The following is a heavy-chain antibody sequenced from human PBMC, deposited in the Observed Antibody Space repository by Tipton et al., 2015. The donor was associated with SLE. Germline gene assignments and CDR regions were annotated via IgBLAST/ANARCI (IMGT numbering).Heavy chain of an antibody. Sequence: LRLSCTVSGGSISSSSYYWGWIRQPPGKGLEWIGSIYYSGSTYYNPSLKSRVTISVDTSKNQFSLKLSSVTAADTAVYYCARQGDEHIVVVIAKSWFDPWGQGTLFTVSS. D-gene: IGHD2-21*01. V-gene: IGHV4-39*07. CDR1: GGSISSSSYY. CDR2: IYYSGST. CDR3: ARQGDEHIVVVIAKSWFDP. J-gene: IGHJ5*02.